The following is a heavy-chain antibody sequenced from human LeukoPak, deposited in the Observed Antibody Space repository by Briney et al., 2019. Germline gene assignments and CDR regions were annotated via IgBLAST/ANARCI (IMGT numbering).Heavy chain of an antibody. D-gene: IGHD3-22*01. Sequence: PGGSLRLSCAASGFTVSSNYMSWVRQAPGKGLEWVSVIYSGGSTYYADSVKGRFTISRDNSKNTLYLQTNSLRAEDTAVYYCARSPLYDRDAFDIWGQGTMVTVSS. V-gene: IGHV3-53*01. CDR1: GFTVSSNY. CDR3: ARSPLYDRDAFDI. J-gene: IGHJ3*02. CDR2: IYSGGST.